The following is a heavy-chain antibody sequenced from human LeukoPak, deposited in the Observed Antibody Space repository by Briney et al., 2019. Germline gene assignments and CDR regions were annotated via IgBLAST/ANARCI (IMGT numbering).Heavy chain of an antibody. CDR1: GFTFSSYW. D-gene: IGHD6-6*01. CDR2: INNDGSST. J-gene: IGHJ4*02. V-gene: IGHV3-74*01. Sequence: GGSLSLSCAASGFTFSSYWMHWVRQAPGKGLVWVSRINNDGSSTSYADSVKGRFTISRENAKNTLYLQMNSLRAEDTAVYYCARPSRSIADGKFDYWGQGTLVTVSS. CDR3: ARPSRSIADGKFDY.